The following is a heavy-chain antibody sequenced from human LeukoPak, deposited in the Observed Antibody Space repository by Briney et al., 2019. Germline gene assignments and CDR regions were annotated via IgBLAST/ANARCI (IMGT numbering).Heavy chain of an antibody. J-gene: IGHJ4*02. D-gene: IGHD3-9*01. CDR1: GFTFSNHA. CDR3: AKDATASPYFHWFDN. V-gene: IGHV3-23*01. Sequence: GGSLRLSCAASGFTFSNHAMTWVRQAPGKGLEWVAGISRGDRTFHAESVKGRFTISRDKSKDTLDLQMNSLRAEDTAVYYCAKDATASPYFHWFDNWGQGTQVTVSS. CDR2: ISRGDRT.